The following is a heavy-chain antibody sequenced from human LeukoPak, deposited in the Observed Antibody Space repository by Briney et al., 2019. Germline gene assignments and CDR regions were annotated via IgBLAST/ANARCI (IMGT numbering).Heavy chain of an antibody. Sequence: GGSLRLSCAASGLTFSNYAMSWVRQAPGKGLEWVSAISGSGGSTYYADSVKGRFTISRDNSKNTLYLQMNSLRAEDTAVYYCAKDGIAVAGTAHYYWGQGTLVTVSS. CDR2: ISGSGGST. CDR3: AKDGIAVAGTAHYY. CDR1: GLTFSNYA. J-gene: IGHJ4*02. D-gene: IGHD6-19*01. V-gene: IGHV3-23*01.